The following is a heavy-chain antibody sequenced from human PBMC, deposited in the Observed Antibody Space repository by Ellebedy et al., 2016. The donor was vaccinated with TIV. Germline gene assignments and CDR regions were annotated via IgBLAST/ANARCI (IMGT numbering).Heavy chain of an antibody. CDR2: ISAYNGNT. J-gene: IGHJ6*02. Sequence: AASVKVSCKASGGTFSNYVISWVRQAPGQGLEWMGWISAYNGNTKYAQRLQGRVTMTTDTSTSTAYMELRSLRSDDTAVYYCARVTTMVRGVIRCLDVWGHGTTVTVSS. CDR1: GGTFSNYV. V-gene: IGHV1-18*01. D-gene: IGHD3-10*01. CDR3: ARVTTMVRGVIRCLDV.